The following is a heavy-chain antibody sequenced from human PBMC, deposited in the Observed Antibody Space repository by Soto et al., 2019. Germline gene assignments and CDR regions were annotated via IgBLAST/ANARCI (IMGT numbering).Heavy chain of an antibody. Sequence: EVQLLDSGGGLVHPGGSLRLSCAASGFTFSTYAMSWVRQAPGKGLGCVYGISNSGANTYYADSVKGRFTISRDNSNNTLHLQLNSLRAEHTAVYYCAKDRDTYALSLPRFDYWGQGALVTVSS. J-gene: IGHJ4*02. V-gene: IGHV3-23*01. CDR1: GFTFSTYA. D-gene: IGHD2-2*01. CDR3: AKDRDTYALSLPRFDY. CDR2: ISNSGANT.